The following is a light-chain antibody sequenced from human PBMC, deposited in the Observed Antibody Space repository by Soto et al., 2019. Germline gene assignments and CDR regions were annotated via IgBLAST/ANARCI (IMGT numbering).Light chain of an antibody. J-gene: IGKJ4*01. CDR3: QHRSSWPLT. CDR1: QSAGNY. Sequence: ETVLTQSPATLSLSPGERATLSCRASQSAGNYLAWYQQRPGQAPRLLIYDTSVRATGVSARFSGSGSGTDFTLTISSLGPEDFAVYYCQHRSSWPLTFGGGTKVEIK. V-gene: IGKV3-11*01. CDR2: DTS.